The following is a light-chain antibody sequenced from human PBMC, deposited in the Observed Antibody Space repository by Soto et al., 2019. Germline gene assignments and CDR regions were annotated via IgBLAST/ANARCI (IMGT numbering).Light chain of an antibody. J-gene: IGLJ1*01. CDR1: SSSIGAGYD. Sequence: QLVLTQPPSVSGAPGQRVTISCTGSSSSIGAGYDVHWYQQRPGTAPKLLIFGNSNRPSGVPDRFSGSKSGTSASLTITGLQAEDEGDYYCQSYDSTLSDRYVFGSGTKVTVL. V-gene: IGLV1-40*01. CDR2: GNS. CDR3: QSYDSTLSDRYV.